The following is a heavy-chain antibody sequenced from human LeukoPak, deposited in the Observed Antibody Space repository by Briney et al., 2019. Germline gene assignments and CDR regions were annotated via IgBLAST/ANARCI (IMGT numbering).Heavy chain of an antibody. CDR3: APYCSGGSCYRY. J-gene: IGHJ4*02. Sequence: GGSLRLSCVASGLTFSSYAMSWVRQAPGKGLEWVSTISGSGGSTYYADSVTGRFTISRDHSKNTLYLQMNSLRAEDTVVYYCAPYCSGGSCYRYWGQGTLVTVSS. CDR2: ISGSGGST. CDR1: GLTFSSYA. V-gene: IGHV3-23*01. D-gene: IGHD2-15*01.